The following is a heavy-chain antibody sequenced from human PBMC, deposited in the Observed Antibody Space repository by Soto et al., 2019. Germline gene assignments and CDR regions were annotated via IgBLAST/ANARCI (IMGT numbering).Heavy chain of an antibody. CDR2: IRSKAYGGTT. Sequence: LRLSCTASGFTFVDYAMSWVRQAPGKGLEWVGFIRSKAYGGTTEYAASVKGRFTISRDDSKSIAYLQMNSLKTEDTAVYYCTRYSSYFYYYYGMDVWGQGTTVTVSS. CDR3: TRYSSYFYYYYGMDV. V-gene: IGHV3-49*04. D-gene: IGHD6-6*01. J-gene: IGHJ6*02. CDR1: GFTFVDYA.